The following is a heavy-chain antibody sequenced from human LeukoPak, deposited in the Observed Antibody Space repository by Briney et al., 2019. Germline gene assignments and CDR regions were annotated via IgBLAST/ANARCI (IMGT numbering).Heavy chain of an antibody. CDR3: AKECLWSSNGLPFDY. D-gene: IGHD6-19*01. CDR1: GFTFSSYA. V-gene: IGHV3-23*01. CDR2: ISGSGGST. Sequence: GGSLRLSCVASGFTFSSYAMNWVRQAPGKGLEWVSGISGSGGSTNYADSVKGRFTISRDNSKNTLYLQMSSLKAEDTAVYYCAKECLWSSNGLPFDYWGQGTLVTVSS. J-gene: IGHJ4*02.